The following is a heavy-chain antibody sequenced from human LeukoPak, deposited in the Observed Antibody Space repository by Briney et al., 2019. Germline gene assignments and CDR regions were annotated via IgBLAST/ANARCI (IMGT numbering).Heavy chain of an antibody. J-gene: IGHJ6*02. CDR3: ARPQKLGLWYPAAHYYYYGMDV. D-gene: IGHD5-12*01. CDR1: GYTFTSYG. V-gene: IGHV1-18*01. CDR2: ISAYNGNT. Sequence: GASVKLSCKASGYTFTSYGISWVRQAPGQGLEWMGGISAYNGNTNYAQKLPGRVTMTTDTSTSTAYMELRSLRSDDTAVYYCARPQKLGLWYPAAHYYYYGMDVWGQGTTVTVSS.